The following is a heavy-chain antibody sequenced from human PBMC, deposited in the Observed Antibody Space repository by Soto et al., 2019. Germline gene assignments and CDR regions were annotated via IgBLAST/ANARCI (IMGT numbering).Heavy chain of an antibody. CDR3: ASDYGTTRSQNSFVS. CDR2: ISTYSGDT. V-gene: IGHV1-18*01. CDR1: GYTFSSYD. D-gene: IGHD3-3*01. J-gene: IGHJ5*01. Sequence: ASVKVSCKASGYTFSSYDINWVRQAPGQGLEWMGWISTYSGDTKYAQKFQGRVTMTTNTSTTTAYLELRSLRSDDTAVYNCASDYGTTRSQNSFVSWGKGTLVTVSS.